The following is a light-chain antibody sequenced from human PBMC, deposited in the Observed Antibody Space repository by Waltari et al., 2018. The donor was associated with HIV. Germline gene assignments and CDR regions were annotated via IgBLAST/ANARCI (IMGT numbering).Light chain of an antibody. V-gene: IGLV2-8*01. CDR3: TSYAGRNTFV. J-gene: IGLJ2*01. CDR2: EVF. Sequence: QSALTQPPSASGSPGQSVPLSCPVKTSDVVPYNYVSWYQQHPGKAPKLMIYEVFKRPSGVPDRFSGSKSGNTASLTVSGLQAEDEADYYCTSYAGRNTFVFGGGTKLTVL. CDR1: TSDVVPYNY.